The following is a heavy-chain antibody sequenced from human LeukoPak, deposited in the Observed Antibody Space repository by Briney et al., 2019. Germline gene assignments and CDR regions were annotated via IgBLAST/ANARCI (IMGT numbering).Heavy chain of an antibody. CDR2: IRSKANSYAT. D-gene: IGHD3-22*01. V-gene: IGHV3-73*01. CDR1: GFTFSGSA. CDR3: TGDTMIVNY. J-gene: IGHJ4*02. Sequence: GGSLRLSCAASGFTFSGSAMHWVRQASGKGLEWVGRIRSKANSYATAYAASVKGRFTISRDDSKNTAYLQMNSLKTEDTAVYYCTGDTMIVNYWGQGTLVTVSS.